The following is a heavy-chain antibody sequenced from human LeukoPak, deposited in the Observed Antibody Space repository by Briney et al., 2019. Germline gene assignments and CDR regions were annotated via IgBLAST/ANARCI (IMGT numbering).Heavy chain of an antibody. CDR1: GSTFSSYD. V-gene: IGHV3-13*01. CDR3: ARQGWSDAFDI. CDR2: IGTAGDT. D-gene: IGHD2-15*01. J-gene: IGHJ3*02. Sequence: GGSLRLSCAASGSTFSSYDMHWVRQATGKGLEWVSAIGTAGDTYYPGSVKGRFTISRENAKNSLYLQMNSLRAGDTAVYYCARQGWSDAFDIWGQGTMVTVSS.